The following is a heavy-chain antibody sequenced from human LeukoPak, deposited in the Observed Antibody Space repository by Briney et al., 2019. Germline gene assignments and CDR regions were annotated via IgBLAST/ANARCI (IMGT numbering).Heavy chain of an antibody. CDR2: FSGGGGGGST. J-gene: IGHJ4*02. V-gene: IGHV3-23*01. CDR3: SRWDTGYFDY. D-gene: IGHD1-26*01. CDR1: GFTFSSYA. Sequence: GGSLRLSCAASGFTFSSYAMSWVRQAPGKGLEWVSAFSGGGGGGSTFYADSVKGRFTISRDNSKSTLYLQMNSLKTEDTAVYYCSRWDTGYFDYWGQGNMVTVSS.